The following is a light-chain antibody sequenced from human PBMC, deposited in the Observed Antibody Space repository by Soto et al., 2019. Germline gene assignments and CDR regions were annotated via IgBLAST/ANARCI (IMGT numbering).Light chain of an antibody. CDR2: DAS. V-gene: IGKV3-11*01. CDR1: QSVSSY. J-gene: IGKJ1*01. CDR3: QQRSNWPPPT. Sequence: EIVLTQSPATLSLSPGERATLSCRASQSVSSYLAWYQQKPGQAPRLLIYDASNRATGIPARFRGSGSGTDCTLTISSLEPEDFAVYYCQQRSNWPPPTFGQGTKVEIK.